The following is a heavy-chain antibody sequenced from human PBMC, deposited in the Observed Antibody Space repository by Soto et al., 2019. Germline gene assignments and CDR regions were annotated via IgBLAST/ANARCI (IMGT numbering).Heavy chain of an antibody. Sequence: ASVKVSCKASGSTFTSYYMHWVRQAPGQGLERMRIINPSRGSTSYAQKVKGRVTMTRGPSTSTVYMELSSLRSEDTVVYYCARDLNDFWSGYYRYLDVWGQGTTVTVSS. J-gene: IGHJ6*02. CDR2: INPSRGST. D-gene: IGHD3-3*01. CDR1: GSTFTSYY. CDR3: ARDLNDFWSGYYRYLDV. V-gene: IGHV1-46*01.